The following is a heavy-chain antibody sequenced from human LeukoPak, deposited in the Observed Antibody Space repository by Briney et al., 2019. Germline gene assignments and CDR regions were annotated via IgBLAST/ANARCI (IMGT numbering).Heavy chain of an antibody. Sequence: SETLSLTCAVSGGSISSSNWWSWVRQPPGKGLEWIGEIFHSGSTNYNPSLKSRVTISVDKSKNQFSLKLSSVTAADTAVYYCARTYGDSTFNWFDPWGQGTLVTVSS. CDR2: IFHSGST. J-gene: IGHJ5*02. D-gene: IGHD4-17*01. V-gene: IGHV4-4*02. CDR3: ARTYGDSTFNWFDP. CDR1: GGSISSSNW.